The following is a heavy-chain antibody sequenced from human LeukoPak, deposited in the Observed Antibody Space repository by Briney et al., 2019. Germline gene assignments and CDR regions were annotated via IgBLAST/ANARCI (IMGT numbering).Heavy chain of an antibody. V-gene: IGHV3-30-3*01. CDR2: ISYDGSNK. D-gene: IGHD3-22*01. Sequence: GGSLRLSCAAPGFTFSSYAMHWVRQAPGKGLEWVAVISYDGSNKYYADSVKGRFTISRDNSKNTLYLQMNSLRAEDTAVYYCARAITMIVVVIPPYGMDVWGQGTTVTVSS. CDR1: GFTFSSYA. CDR3: ARAITMIVVVIPPYGMDV. J-gene: IGHJ6*02.